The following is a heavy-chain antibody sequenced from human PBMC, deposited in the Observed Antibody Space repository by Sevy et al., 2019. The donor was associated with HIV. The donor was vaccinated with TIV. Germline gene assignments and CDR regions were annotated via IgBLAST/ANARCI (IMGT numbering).Heavy chain of an antibody. CDR2: IWYDGSNK. D-gene: IGHD3-10*01. CDR1: GLTFSSYG. V-gene: IGHV3-33*01. J-gene: IGHJ3*02. CDR3: ARSLHTYYYGSWSNAFDI. Sequence: GGSLRLSCAASGLTFSSYGMHWLRQAPGKGLEWVAFIWYDGSNKYYADSVKGRFTISRDNSKNTLYLQMNSLRAEDTAVYYCARSLHTYYYGSWSNAFDISGQRTMVTVSS.